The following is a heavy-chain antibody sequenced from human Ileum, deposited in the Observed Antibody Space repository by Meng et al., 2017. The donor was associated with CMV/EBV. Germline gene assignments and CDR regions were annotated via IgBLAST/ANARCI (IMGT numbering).Heavy chain of an antibody. CDR1: GFTFSTYW. D-gene: IGHD4-11*01. V-gene: IGHV3-7*01. CDR2: IKQDGSEK. J-gene: IGHJ4*02. Sequence: GESLKISCAASGFTFSTYWMNWVRQAPGKGLEWVATIKQDGSEKYYVDSVKGRFTISRDNAKNSVFLQMNSLRAEDTAVYYCARDPYSGTPGYFDYWGQGTLVTVSS. CDR3: ARDPYSGTPGYFDY.